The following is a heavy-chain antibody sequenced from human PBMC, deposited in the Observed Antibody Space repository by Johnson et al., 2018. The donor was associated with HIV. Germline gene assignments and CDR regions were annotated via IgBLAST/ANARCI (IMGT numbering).Heavy chain of an antibody. CDR2: ISYDGSNK. J-gene: IGHJ3*02. Sequence: QVQLVESGGGVVQPGRSLRLSCAASRFTFRSYGMHWVRQAPGKGLEWVAVISYDGSNKYYADSVKGRFTISRDTYGSMYLQMDGLRAEDTAVYYCAREVHGYAFDIWGQGTMVTVSS. D-gene: IGHD1-1*01. CDR1: RFTFRSYG. CDR3: AREVHGYAFDI. V-gene: IGHV3-30*03.